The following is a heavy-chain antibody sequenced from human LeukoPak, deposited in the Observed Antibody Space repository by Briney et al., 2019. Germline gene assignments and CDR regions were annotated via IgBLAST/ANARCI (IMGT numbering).Heavy chain of an antibody. Sequence: SETLSLTCAVYGGSLSGYYWSWIRQPPGKGLEWIGEINHSGSTNYNPSLKSRVTISVDTSKNQFSLKLSSVTAADTAVYYCARSDYGDYFDYWGQGTLVTVSS. CDR1: GGSLSGYY. CDR2: INHSGST. J-gene: IGHJ4*02. CDR3: ARSDYGDYFDY. D-gene: IGHD4-17*01. V-gene: IGHV4-34*01.